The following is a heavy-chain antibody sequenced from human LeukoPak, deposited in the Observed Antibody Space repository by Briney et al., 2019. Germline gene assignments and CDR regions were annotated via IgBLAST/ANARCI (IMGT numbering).Heavy chain of an antibody. CDR1: GFAFSSYG. CDR2: IRYDGSNK. D-gene: IGHD1-26*01. V-gene: IGHV3-30*02. CDR3: AREGGGSYYSLDY. J-gene: IGHJ4*02. Sequence: PGGSLRLSCAASGFAFSSYGMHWVRQAPGKGLEWVAFIRYDGSNKYYADSVKGRFTISRDNSKNTLYLQMNSLRAEDTAVYYCAREGGGSYYSLDYWGQGTLVTVSS.